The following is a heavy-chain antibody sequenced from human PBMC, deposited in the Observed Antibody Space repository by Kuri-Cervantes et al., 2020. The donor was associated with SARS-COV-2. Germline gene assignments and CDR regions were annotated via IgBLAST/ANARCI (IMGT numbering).Heavy chain of an antibody. CDR2: IFSNDEK. Sequence: SGPTLVKPTETLTLTCTVLRVSLSNARMGVSWIRQPPRKSLECLAHIFSNDEKSYITSLKSNLTIPKDTSTSPVVLTMTNMDPVDTATYSCAPTDSFGIAEDYYYYMDFWGKGNPVTVSS. J-gene: IGHJ6*03. D-gene: IGHD6-13*01. CDR1: RVSLSNARMG. V-gene: IGHV2-26*01. CDR3: APTDSFGIAEDYYYYMDF.